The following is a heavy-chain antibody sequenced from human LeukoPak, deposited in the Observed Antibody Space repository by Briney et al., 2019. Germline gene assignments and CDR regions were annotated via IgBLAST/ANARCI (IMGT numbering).Heavy chain of an antibody. D-gene: IGHD6-13*01. CDR2: ISAYNGNT. CDR3: ARGDRDSSSWHDY. V-gene: IGHV1-18*01. CDR1: GYTFSSYG. J-gene: IGHJ4*02. Sequence: GASVKVSCMASGYTFSSYGISWVRPAPGEGLEWMGWISAYNGNTNYAQKLQGRVTMSTDTSTSTAYMEQRSLRSDDTAVYYCARGDRDSSSWHDYCRQGTLVTVSS.